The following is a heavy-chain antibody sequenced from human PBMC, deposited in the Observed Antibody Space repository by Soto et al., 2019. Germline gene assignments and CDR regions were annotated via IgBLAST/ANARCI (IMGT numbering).Heavy chain of an antibody. CDR1: GCSISSYY. V-gene: IGHV4-59*04. Sequence: SETLSLTCTVSGCSISSYYWSWIRQPPGKGLEWIGYIYYSGSTYYNPSLKSRVTISVDTSKNQFSLKLSSVTAADTAVYYCASTQLSGYSSGLTRGYYFDYWGQGTLVTVSS. J-gene: IGHJ4*02. CDR2: IYYSGST. D-gene: IGHD6-19*01. CDR3: ASTQLSGYSSGLTRGYYFDY.